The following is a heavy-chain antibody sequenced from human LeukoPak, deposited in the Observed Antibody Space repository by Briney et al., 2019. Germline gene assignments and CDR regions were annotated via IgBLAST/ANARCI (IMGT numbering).Heavy chain of an antibody. CDR3: ARRLLVTKGFDY. D-gene: IGHD2-8*02. Sequence: PGRSLRLSCAASGFTFTSYGMHWVRQAPGKGLEWVAVISYDGSDKSYADSVKGRFTISRDNSKNTLFLQMDSLRAEDTALYYCARRLLVTKGFDYWGQGTLVTVSS. CDR2: ISYDGSDK. J-gene: IGHJ4*02. V-gene: IGHV3-30*03. CDR1: GFTFTSYG.